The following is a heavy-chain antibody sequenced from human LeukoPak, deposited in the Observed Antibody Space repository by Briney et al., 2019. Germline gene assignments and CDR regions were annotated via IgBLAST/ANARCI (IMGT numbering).Heavy chain of an antibody. CDR2: IKQDGSEK. CDR3: ATSSSWPFDAFDI. Sequence: GGSLRLSCAASGFTFSSYWMSWVRQAPGKGLEWVANIKQDGSEKYYVDSVKGRFTISRDNAKNSLYLQMNSLRAEDTAVYYCATSSSWPFDAFDIWGQGTMVTVSS. CDR1: GFTFSSYW. J-gene: IGHJ3*02. V-gene: IGHV3-7*01. D-gene: IGHD6-13*01.